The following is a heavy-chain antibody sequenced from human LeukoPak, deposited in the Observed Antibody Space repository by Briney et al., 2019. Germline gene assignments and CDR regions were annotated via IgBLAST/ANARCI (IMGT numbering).Heavy chain of an antibody. V-gene: IGHV1-2*06. Sequence: ASVKVSCKASGYTFTGYYMHWVRQAPGQGLEWMGRINPNSGGTNYAQKFQGRVTMTRDTSISTAYMELSRLRSDDTAVSFCARDLMTTGRDYWGQGTLVTVSS. CDR2: INPNSGGT. D-gene: IGHD4-17*01. CDR1: GYTFTGYY. J-gene: IGHJ4*02. CDR3: ARDLMTTGRDY.